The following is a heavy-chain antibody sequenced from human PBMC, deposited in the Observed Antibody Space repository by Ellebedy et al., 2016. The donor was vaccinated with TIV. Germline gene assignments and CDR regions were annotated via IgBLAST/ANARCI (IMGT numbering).Heavy chain of an antibody. CDR1: GGSFSSYY. D-gene: IGHD1-14*01. J-gene: IGHJ2*01. CDR2: SFMGGST. Sequence: SETLSLTXTVSGGSFSSYYWSWIRQAAGKGLEWIGRSFMGGSTTYNSSLKNRVTMSADASTTQLSLSLSSVTAADTAVYFCARLRQSRDRSHWYFDLWGRGTLVTVSS. V-gene: IGHV4-4*07. CDR3: ARLRQSRDRSHWYFDL.